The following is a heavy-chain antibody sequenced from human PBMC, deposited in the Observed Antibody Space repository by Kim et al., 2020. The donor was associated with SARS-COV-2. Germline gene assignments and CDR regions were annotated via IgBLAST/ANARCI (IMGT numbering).Heavy chain of an antibody. Sequence: GGSLRLSCAASGFTFSRYWMHWVRQVPGNGPVWVSRIRTDGSGAAYAGSVKGRFTISRDNAKNALYLQMNSLRVEDTAIYYCVRTYDDKSDDSGGAYWGQGTLVTVSS. V-gene: IGHV3-74*03. CDR2: IRTDGSGA. J-gene: IGHJ4*02. D-gene: IGHD1-26*01. CDR1: GFTFSRYW. CDR3: VRTYDDKSDDSGGAY.